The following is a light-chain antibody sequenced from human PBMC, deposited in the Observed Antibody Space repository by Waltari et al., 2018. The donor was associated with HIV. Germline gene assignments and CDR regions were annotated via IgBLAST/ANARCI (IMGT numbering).Light chain of an antibody. V-gene: IGLV1-47*01. J-gene: IGLJ1*01. CDR1: RSTLETDK. Sequence: QPVLTQPPSASGAPGTRVPISSSGRRSTLETDKVYWYQQFPGASPKLLIYKDTQRPSGVPDRFTGSKSGTSASLAIGGLRSDDEADYYCVGWDSRLRGYVFGAGTKVTVL. CDR2: KDT. CDR3: VGWDSRLRGYV.